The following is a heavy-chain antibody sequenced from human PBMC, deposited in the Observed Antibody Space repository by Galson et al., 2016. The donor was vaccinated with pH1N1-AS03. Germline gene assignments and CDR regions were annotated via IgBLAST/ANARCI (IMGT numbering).Heavy chain of an antibody. Sequence: ETLSLTCDVLGGTFSGFFWNLVRQSSGKGPEWIGEVDHSGIITYNPSLRSRLNISLDTSSRQFSLKLTSVTAAATAVYFCARLLGKAFPRLGRNFGMDVWGQGTTVTVSS. J-gene: IGHJ6*02. D-gene: IGHD3-16*01. CDR2: VDHSGII. CDR1: GGTFSGFF. CDR3: ARLLGKAFPRLGRNFGMDV. V-gene: IGHV4-34*01.